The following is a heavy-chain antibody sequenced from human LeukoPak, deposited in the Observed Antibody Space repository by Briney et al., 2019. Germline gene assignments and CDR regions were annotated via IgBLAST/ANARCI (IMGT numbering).Heavy chain of an antibody. V-gene: IGHV4-38-2*01. J-gene: IGHJ4*02. D-gene: IGHD6-13*01. Sequence: GSLRLSCAASGFTFSSYAMSWIRQPPGKGLEWIGSIYYSGSTYYNPSLKSRVTISVDTAKNPFSLKRSSVTAADTAVYYCASSLDPIAAAPNWGQGTLVTVSS. CDR2: IYYSGST. CDR1: GFTFSSYA. CDR3: ASSLDPIAAAPN.